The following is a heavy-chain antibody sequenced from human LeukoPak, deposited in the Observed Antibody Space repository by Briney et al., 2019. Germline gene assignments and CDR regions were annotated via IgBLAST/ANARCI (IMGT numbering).Heavy chain of an antibody. CDR2: VHHNEDKT. V-gene: IGHV3-20*04. CDR3: ARGQWLTEQYFDY. CDR1: GFSFGDYA. Sequence: PGGSLRLSCAASGFSFGDYAMNWVRQAPGKGLEWVAGVHHNEDKTSYADSVKGRFTISRDNAKNSLYLQINSLRVEDTAVYFCARGQWLTEQYFDYWGQGSQVTVSS. D-gene: IGHD3-22*01. J-gene: IGHJ4*02.